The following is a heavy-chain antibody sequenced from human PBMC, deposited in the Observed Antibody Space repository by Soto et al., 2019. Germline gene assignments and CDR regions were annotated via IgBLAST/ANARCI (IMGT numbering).Heavy chain of an antibody. D-gene: IGHD3-16*01. CDR2: ISLDTGAI. V-gene: IGHV3-48*03. CDR1: GFSFSPYE. CDR3: SSERGGRNNDTIGGDF. J-gene: IGHJ3*01. Sequence: EVQLVESGGGLVPPGGSLRLSCATSGFSFSPYEINWVRQAPGKGLEWISYISLDTGAIYYADSVRGRFTISRAKAEASVYLHMNSLRVEDTGTYYYSSERGGRNNDTIGGDFWGQGTMVIVSS.